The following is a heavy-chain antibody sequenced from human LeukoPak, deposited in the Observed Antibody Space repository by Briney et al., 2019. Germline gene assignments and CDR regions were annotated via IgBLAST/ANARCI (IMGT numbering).Heavy chain of an antibody. J-gene: IGHJ4*02. CDR2: ISSSSSTI. V-gene: IGHV3-48*02. D-gene: IGHD5-24*01. CDR1: GFTFSSYS. CDR3: ARESLEG. Sequence: GGSLRLSCAASGFTFSSYSMNWVRQAPGKGLEWVSYISSSSSTIYYADSVKGRFTISRDNAKNSLYLQMNSLSDEDTAVYYCARESLEGWGQGTLVTVSS.